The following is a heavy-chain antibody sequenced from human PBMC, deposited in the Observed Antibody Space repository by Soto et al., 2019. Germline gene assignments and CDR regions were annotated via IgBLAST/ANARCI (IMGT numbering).Heavy chain of an antibody. Sequence: EVQLVESGGCLVQPGGYLRLSCAASGFTFSSYWMHWVRQAPGKGLVWVSRINSDGSSTSYADSVKGRFTISRDSAKNTLYLQMNSLRAEDTAVYYCARAGPGYYDSSGYRLDYWGQGPLVTVSS. CDR3: ARAGPGYYDSSGYRLDY. V-gene: IGHV3-74*01. D-gene: IGHD3-22*01. J-gene: IGHJ4*02. CDR1: GFTFSSYW. CDR2: INSDGSST.